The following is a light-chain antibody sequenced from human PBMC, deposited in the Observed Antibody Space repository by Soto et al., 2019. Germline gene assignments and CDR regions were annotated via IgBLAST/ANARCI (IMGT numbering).Light chain of an antibody. CDR3: HQYGSTPFT. CDR2: GAS. CDR1: QSVSTNY. V-gene: IGKV3-20*01. J-gene: IGKJ3*01. Sequence: EIVLTQSPGTLSLSPGERATLSCRASQSVSTNYLAWYQQSLGQAPRLLIYGASSRATGIPDRFSGNGSGTDFTLTISRLEPEDFAVYYCHQYGSTPFTFGPGTKVDIK.